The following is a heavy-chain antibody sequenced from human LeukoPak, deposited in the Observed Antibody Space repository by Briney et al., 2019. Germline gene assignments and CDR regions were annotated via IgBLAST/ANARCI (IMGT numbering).Heavy chain of an antibody. CDR2: IYSGGST. V-gene: IGHV3-53*05. CDR1: GFTVSSNY. J-gene: IGHJ6*03. CDR3: ARGVAARPPYYYYYMDV. D-gene: IGHD6-6*01. Sequence: GGSLRLSCAASGFTVSSNYMSWVRQAPWKGLEWVSVIYSGGSTYYADSVKGRFTISRDNAKNTLYLQMNSLRAEDTAVYYCARGVAARPPYYYYYMDVWGKGTTVTVSS.